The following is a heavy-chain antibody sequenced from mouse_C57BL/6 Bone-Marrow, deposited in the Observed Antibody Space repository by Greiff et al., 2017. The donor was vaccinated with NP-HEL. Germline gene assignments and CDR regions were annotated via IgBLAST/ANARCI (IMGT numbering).Heavy chain of an antibody. Sequence: EVQLQQSGAELVKPGASVKLSCTASGFNIKDYYMHWVKQRPEQGLEWIGRIDPEDGETKYAPKFQGKATITADTSSNTAYLQLSSLTSEDTAVYYCARCPTVVAPYYYAMDYWGQGTSVTVSS. D-gene: IGHD1-1*01. CDR3: ARCPTVVAPYYYAMDY. J-gene: IGHJ4*01. V-gene: IGHV14-2*01. CDR1: GFNIKDYY. CDR2: IDPEDGET.